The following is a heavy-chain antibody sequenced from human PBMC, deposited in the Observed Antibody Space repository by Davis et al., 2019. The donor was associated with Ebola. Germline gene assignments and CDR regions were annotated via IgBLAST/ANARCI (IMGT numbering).Heavy chain of an antibody. CDR2: ISYDGSNK. J-gene: IGHJ4*02. V-gene: IGHV3-30-3*01. CDR1: GFTFSSYA. CDR3: ARDVPYDDFWSGFFDY. D-gene: IGHD3-3*01. Sequence: GESLRLSCAASGFTFSSYAMHWVRQAPGKGLEWVAVISYDGSNKYYADSVKGRFTISRDNAKNSLYLQMNSLRAEDTAVYYCARDVPYDDFWSGFFDYWGQGTLVTVSS.